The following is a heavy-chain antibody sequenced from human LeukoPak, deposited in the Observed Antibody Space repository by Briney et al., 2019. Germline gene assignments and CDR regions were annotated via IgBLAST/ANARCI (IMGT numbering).Heavy chain of an antibody. CDR1: GGTFSSYA. D-gene: IGHD4-17*01. Sequence: ASVKVSCKASGGTFSSYAISWVRQAPGQGLEWMGIINPSGGSTNYAQKFQGRVTMTRDTSTSTAYMELSSLRSEDTAVYYCARGGEYGDSDYWGQGTLVTVSS. CDR3: ARGGEYGDSDY. V-gene: IGHV1-46*01. J-gene: IGHJ4*02. CDR2: INPSGGST.